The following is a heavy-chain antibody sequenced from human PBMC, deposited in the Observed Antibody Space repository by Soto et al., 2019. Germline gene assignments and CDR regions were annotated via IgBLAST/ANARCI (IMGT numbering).Heavy chain of an antibody. D-gene: IGHD3-22*01. CDR1: GFTSSSYA. CDR3: ARGAGYYDNSGYVPYYFDY. V-gene: IGHV3-23*01. Sequence: GGSLRLSCAASGFTSSSYAMSWVRQAPGKGLEWVSAISGSDGSTYYADSVKGRFTISRDNSRNTLYLQMSSLRAEDTAVYFCARGAGYYDNSGYVPYYFDYWGQGTLVTVSS. CDR2: ISGSDGST. J-gene: IGHJ4*02.